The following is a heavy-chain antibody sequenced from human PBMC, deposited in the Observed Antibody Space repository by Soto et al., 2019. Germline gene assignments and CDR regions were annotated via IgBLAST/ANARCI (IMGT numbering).Heavy chain of an antibody. Sequence: VQLLESGGGLVQPGGSLRLSCAASGFTFSNYAMSWVRQAPGKALEWVSSINIVGGNTNYSDSVRGRFTMSRDDSKNPLFLQMNSLAAEDTAIYYCTKNYFFDSWGQGTLSTVSS. CDR2: INIVGGNT. CDR1: GFTFSNYA. CDR3: TKNYFFDS. V-gene: IGHV3-23*01. J-gene: IGHJ4*02.